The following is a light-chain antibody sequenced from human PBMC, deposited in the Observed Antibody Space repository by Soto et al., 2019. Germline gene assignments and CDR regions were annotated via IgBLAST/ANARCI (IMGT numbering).Light chain of an antibody. Sequence: DIQMTQAPSTLCASVGDTVTATCVASQSVSSWLAWYQQKPGKAPKLLIYDASSLESGVPSRFSGSGSGTEFTLTISSLQPDDFATYYCQQYNSYSRTFGQGTKVDIK. CDR2: DAS. V-gene: IGKV1-5*01. CDR1: QSVSSW. CDR3: QQYNSYSRT. J-gene: IGKJ1*01.